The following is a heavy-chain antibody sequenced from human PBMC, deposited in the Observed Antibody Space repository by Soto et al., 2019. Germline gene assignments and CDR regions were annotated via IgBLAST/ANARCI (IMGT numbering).Heavy chain of an antibody. D-gene: IGHD3-3*01. Sequence: QVHLRESGPGLVKPSGTLSLTCAVSGDSMSNTNWWSWVRQPPGKGLEWIGDIYHSGSTNYNPSLKCRGTISVDKSKMQFFLNLNSVSAADTAVYYCAKRSTLGLRFLETHLGQGNLVTVSS. CDR2: IYHSGST. CDR1: GDSMSNTNW. J-gene: IGHJ4*02. V-gene: IGHV4-4*02. CDR3: AKRSTLGLRFLETH.